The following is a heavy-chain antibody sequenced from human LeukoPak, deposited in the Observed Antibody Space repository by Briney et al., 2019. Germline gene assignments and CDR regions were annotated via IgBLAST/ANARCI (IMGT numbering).Heavy chain of an antibody. J-gene: IGHJ3*02. Sequence: GGSLRLSCAASGFIFSSYGMHWVRQAPGKGLEWVAVISYDGSNKLYADSVKGRFTISRDNSKNTLYLQVNSLRAEDTAVYYCAAGKNRGRIYDVLDIWGQGTMVTVSS. CDR1: GFIFSSYG. D-gene: IGHD1-14*01. CDR3: AAGKNRGRIYDVLDI. CDR2: ISYDGSNK. V-gene: IGHV3-30*03.